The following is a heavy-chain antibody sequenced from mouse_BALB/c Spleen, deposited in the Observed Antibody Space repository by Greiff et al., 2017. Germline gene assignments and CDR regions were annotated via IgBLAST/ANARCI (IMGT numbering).Heavy chain of an antibody. CDR3: ARGTTVVARGYAMDY. D-gene: IGHD1-1*01. Sequence: QVQLKQSGAELVRPGVSVKISCKGSGYTFTDYAMHWVKQSHAKSLEWIGVISTYYGDASYNQKFKGKATMTVDKSSSTAYMELARLTSEDSAIYYCARGTTVVARGYAMDYWGQGTSVTVSS. J-gene: IGHJ4*01. CDR2: ISTYYGDA. V-gene: IGHV1S137*01. CDR1: GYTFTDYA.